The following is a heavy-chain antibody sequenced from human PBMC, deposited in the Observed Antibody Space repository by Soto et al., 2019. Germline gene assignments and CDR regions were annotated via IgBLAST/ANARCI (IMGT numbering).Heavy chain of an antibody. J-gene: IGHJ1*01. V-gene: IGHV3-64D*06. CDR3: YSSSWYSVPKYFQH. D-gene: IGHD6-13*01. CDR1: GFTLSSYA. CDR2: ISSNGGST. Sequence: GGSLRLPCSASGFTLSSYAIHWVRQAPGKGLEYVSAISSNGGSTYYADSVKGRFTISRDNSKNTLYLQMSSLRAEDTAVYYCYSSSWYSVPKYFQHWGQGTLVTVSS.